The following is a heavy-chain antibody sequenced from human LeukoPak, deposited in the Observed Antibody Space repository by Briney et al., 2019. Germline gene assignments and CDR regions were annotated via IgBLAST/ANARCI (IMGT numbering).Heavy chain of an antibody. D-gene: IGHD6-13*01. CDR1: GFTFDDYG. Sequence: GGSLRLSCAASGFTFDDYGMSWVRQAPGKGLEWVSGINWNGGSTGYADSVKGRFTISRDNAKNSLYLQMNSLRAEDTALYYCARVKAARQLGPFDYWGQGTLVTVSS. CDR2: INWNGGST. V-gene: IGHV3-20*04. J-gene: IGHJ4*02. CDR3: ARVKAARQLGPFDY.